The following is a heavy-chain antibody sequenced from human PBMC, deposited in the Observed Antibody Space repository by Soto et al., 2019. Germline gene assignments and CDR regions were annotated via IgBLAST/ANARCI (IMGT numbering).Heavy chain of an antibody. CDR3: AREDYDYVWGSYRYRDDYYYGMDV. Sequence: GGSLRLSCAASGFTFSSYSMNWVRQAPGKGLEWVSSISSSSSYIYYADSVKGRFTISRDNAKNSLYLQMNSLRAEDTAVYYCAREDYDYVWGSYRYRDDYYYGMDVWGQGTTVTVSS. V-gene: IGHV3-21*01. J-gene: IGHJ6*02. D-gene: IGHD3-16*02. CDR2: ISSSSSYI. CDR1: GFTFSSYS.